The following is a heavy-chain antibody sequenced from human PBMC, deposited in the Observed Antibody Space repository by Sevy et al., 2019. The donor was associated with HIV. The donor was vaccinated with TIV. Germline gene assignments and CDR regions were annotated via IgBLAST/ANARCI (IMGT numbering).Heavy chain of an antibody. CDR2: TLTSGIST. V-gene: IGHV3-23*01. D-gene: IGHD3-3*02. CDR3: ARGWPIHL. CDR1: GFSFDNHA. J-gene: IGHJ4*02. Sequence: GGSLRLSCAASGFSFDNHAMMWFRQPPGKGLEWVSTTLTSGISTFYANSVKGRFIISRDNSKSTLYLEMNSLRVEDTALYYCARGWPIHLWGQGTLVTVSS.